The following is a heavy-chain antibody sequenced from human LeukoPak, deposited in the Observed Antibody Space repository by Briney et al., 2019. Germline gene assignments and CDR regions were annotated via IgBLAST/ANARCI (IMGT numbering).Heavy chain of an antibody. J-gene: IGHJ6*03. Sequence: PGGSLRLSCAASGFTFSSYGMHWVRQAPGKGLEWVAVIWYGGSNKYYADSVKGRFTISRDNSKNTLYLQMNSLRAEDTAVYYCAKDYQPKGHYYMDVWGQGTTVTVSS. CDR3: AKDYQPKGHYYMDV. D-gene: IGHD2-2*01. V-gene: IGHV3-30*02. CDR2: IWYGGSNK. CDR1: GFTFSSYG.